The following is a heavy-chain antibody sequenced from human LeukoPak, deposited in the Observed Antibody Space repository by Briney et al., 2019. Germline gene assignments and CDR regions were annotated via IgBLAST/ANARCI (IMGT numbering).Heavy chain of an antibody. CDR1: GFTFSGYG. V-gene: IGHV3-48*04. CDR2: ISSTSNNI. CDR3: ARGGAARPDY. Sequence: GGSLRLSCAASGFTFSGYGMNWVRQAPGKGLEWVSYISSTSNNIAYADSVRGRFTISRDNVKNSLYLQINSLRVEDTSVYYCARGGAARPDYWGQGTLVTVSS. J-gene: IGHJ4*02. D-gene: IGHD6-6*01.